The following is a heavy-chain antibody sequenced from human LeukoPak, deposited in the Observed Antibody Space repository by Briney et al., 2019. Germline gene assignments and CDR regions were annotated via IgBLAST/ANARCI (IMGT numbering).Heavy chain of an antibody. CDR3: AKNHESDYYYDSSCYYYCDY. CDR1: GFTFSNYE. D-gene: IGHD3-22*01. V-gene: IGHV3-48*03. Sequence: GGSLRLSCAASGFTFSNYEMNWVRQAPGKGLEWVSYISSSGSTIYYADSVKGRFTISRDNSKNTLYLQMNSLRAEDTAVYYCAKNHESDYYYDSSCYYYCDYWGQGTLVTVSS. CDR2: ISSSGSTI. J-gene: IGHJ4*02.